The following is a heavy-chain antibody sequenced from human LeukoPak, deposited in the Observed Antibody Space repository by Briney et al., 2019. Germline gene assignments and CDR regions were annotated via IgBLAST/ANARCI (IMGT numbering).Heavy chain of an antibody. CDR3: ARPAIYGDYDSYGMDV. J-gene: IGHJ6*02. D-gene: IGHD4-17*01. CDR1: GGSISSYF. CDR2: IYYSGST. V-gene: IGHV4-59*08. Sequence: SETLSLTCTVSGGSISSYFWSWIRQPPGKGLEWLGYIYYSGSTDYNPSLKSRVTISVDTSKNQFSLKLSSVTAADTAVYYCARPAIYGDYDSYGMDVWGQGTTVTVSS.